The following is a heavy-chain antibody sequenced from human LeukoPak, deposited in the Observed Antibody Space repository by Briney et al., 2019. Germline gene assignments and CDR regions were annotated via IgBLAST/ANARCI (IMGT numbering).Heavy chain of an antibody. CDR3: ARADDYYYMDV. J-gene: IGHJ6*03. Sequence: GGSLRLSCAASGFTFSSYSMNWVRQAPGKGLEWVSSISSSSSYIYYADSVKGRSTISRDNAKNSLYLQMNSLRAEDTAVYYCARADDYYYMDVWGKGTTVTVSS. CDR2: ISSSSSYI. CDR1: GFTFSSYS. V-gene: IGHV3-21*01.